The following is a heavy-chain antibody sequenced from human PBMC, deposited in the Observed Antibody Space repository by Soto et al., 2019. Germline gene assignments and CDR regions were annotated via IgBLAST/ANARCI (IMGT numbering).Heavy chain of an antibody. CDR3: AKISGWFNT. CDR2: IDGSGGST. CDR1: GFTFSSND. V-gene: IGHV3-23*01. J-gene: IGHJ5*02. Sequence: PGGSLRLSCAASGFTFSSNDMTLVRQAPGKGLEWVSTIDGSGGSTYYADSVKGRFTIPRDNSINTVFLQMNSLRADDTALYFCAKISGWFNTWGQGALVTVSS. D-gene: IGHD3-10*01.